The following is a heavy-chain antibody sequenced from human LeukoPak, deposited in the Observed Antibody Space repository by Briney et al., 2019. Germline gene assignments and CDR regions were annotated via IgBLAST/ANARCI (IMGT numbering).Heavy chain of an antibody. J-gene: IGHJ5*02. D-gene: IGHD2-15*01. CDR1: GFTFSSYA. CDR2: ISGSGGST. V-gene: IGHV3-23*01. CDR3: AKNGDRNGGSCYHRINYFDP. Sequence: PGGSLRLSCAASGFTFSSYAMSWVRQAPGRGLEWVSAISGSGGSTYYADSVKGRFTISRDNSKNTVFLLMNSLRTEDTAVYYCAKNGDRNGGSCYHRINYFDPWGQGTLVTVSS.